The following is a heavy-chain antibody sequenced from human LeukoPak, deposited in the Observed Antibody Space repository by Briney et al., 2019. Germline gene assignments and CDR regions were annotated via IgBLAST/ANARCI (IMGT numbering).Heavy chain of an antibody. J-gene: IGHJ3*02. D-gene: IGHD3-10*01. CDR2: TNPNSGGT. Sequence: ASVKVSCKASGYTFTGYYMHWVRQAPGQGLEWMGWTNPNSGGTNYAQKFQGWVTMTRDTSISTAYMELSRLRSDDTAVYYCARGIPVLLWFGELSNFDIWGQGTMVTVSS. V-gene: IGHV1-2*04. CDR3: ARGIPVLLWFGELSNFDI. CDR1: GYTFTGYY.